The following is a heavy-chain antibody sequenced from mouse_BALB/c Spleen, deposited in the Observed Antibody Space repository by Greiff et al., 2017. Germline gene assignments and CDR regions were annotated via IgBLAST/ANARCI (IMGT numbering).Heavy chain of an antibody. CDR1: GFSLTSYG. D-gene: IGHD2-4*01. J-gene: IGHJ3*01. CDR2: IWGDGST. CDR3: AKPRGYYDYDGGAWFAY. Sequence: QVQLQQSGPGLVAPSQSLSITCTVSGFSLTSYGVSWVRQPPGKGLEWLGVIWGDGSTNYHSALISRLSISKDNSKSQVFLKLNSLQTDDTATYYCAKPRGYYDYDGGAWFAYWGQGTLVTVSA. V-gene: IGHV2-3*01.